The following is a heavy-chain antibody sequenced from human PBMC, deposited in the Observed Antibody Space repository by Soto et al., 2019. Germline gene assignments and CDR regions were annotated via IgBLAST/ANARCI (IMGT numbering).Heavy chain of an antibody. CDR1: GYSISSSSYY. J-gene: IGHJ5*02. V-gene: IGHV4-39*01. CDR3: ARLWISSYGHYNWFDP. D-gene: IGHD5-12*01. CDR2: IYYSGST. Sequence: PSDTLSLTCTVSGYSISSSSYYWGWIRQPPGKGLEWIGSIYYSGSTYYNPSLKRRVTISVDTSKNQFSLKLSSVTAADTAVYYCARLWISSYGHYNWFDPWGQGTLVTVP.